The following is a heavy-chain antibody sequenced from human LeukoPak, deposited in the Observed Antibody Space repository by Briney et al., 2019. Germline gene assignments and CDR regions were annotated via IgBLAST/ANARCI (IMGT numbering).Heavy chain of an antibody. Sequence: GGSLRLSCAASGFTFSRYWMTWVRQAPGKGLEWVANIKQDGSEKYYVDSVKGRFSISRDNAKNSLYLQMNSLRVEDTAVYYCAKDGDCSGGTCYSGFDVWGQGTTVTVSS. J-gene: IGHJ6*02. CDR3: AKDGDCSGGTCYSGFDV. CDR1: GFTFSRYW. V-gene: IGHV3-7*01. D-gene: IGHD2-15*01. CDR2: IKQDGSEK.